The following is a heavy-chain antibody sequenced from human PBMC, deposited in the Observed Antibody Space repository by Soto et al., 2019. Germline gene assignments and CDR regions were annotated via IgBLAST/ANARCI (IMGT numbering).Heavy chain of an antibody. V-gene: IGHV3-21*01. D-gene: IGHD6-13*01. CDR2: ISSSSSYI. CDR1: GFTFSSYS. J-gene: IGHJ6*02. CDR3: ARAAAEIRYYGMDV. Sequence: GGSLRLSCAASGFTFSSYSMNWVRQAPGKGLEWVSSISSSSSYIYYADSVKGRFTISRDNAKNSLYLRMNSLRAEDTAVYYCARAAAEIRYYGMDVWGQGTTVTVSS.